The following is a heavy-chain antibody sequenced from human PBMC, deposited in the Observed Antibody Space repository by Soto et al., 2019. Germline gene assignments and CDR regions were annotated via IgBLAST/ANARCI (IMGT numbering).Heavy chain of an antibody. V-gene: IGHV4-59*01. CDR1: GGSMRNVY. CDR3: ARAHAPTLPFDY. CDR2: IFHSGNA. J-gene: IGHJ4*01. Sequence: LSLTCTVSGGSMRNVYWSWIRQPPGKRLEWIGFIFHSGNAEYNPSLKSRVTISIDTSKSQFSLSLDSVTAADTAVYFCARAHAPTLPFDYWGLGTLVTVSS. D-gene: IGHD2-15*01.